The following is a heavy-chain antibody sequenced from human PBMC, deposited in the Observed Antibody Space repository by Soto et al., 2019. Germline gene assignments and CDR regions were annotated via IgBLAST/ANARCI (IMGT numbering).Heavy chain of an antibody. J-gene: IGHJ3*02. CDR2: TLYSGSP. Sequence: ETLSLTCRVSGGSVGTGAYYWSWIRQPPGKGLEWIGYTLYSGSPNYNPSLQSLQSRVTISVDTSRNQFSLRLTSVTAADTALYYCARHDYYHRTFDIWGQGTLVTGS. D-gene: IGHD3-9*01. CDR1: GGSVGTGAYY. V-gene: IGHV4-61*08. CDR3: ARHDYYHRTFDI.